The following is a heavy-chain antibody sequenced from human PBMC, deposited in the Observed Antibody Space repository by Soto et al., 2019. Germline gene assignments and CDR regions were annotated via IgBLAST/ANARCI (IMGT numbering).Heavy chain of an antibody. D-gene: IGHD3-10*01. CDR1: GFSLNTGGVT. J-gene: IGHJ1*01. Sequence: SGPTLVNPTQTLTLSCVFSGFSLNTGGVTVGWIRQPPGKALEWVALIYWDDGKRYSPSLKSRLTITKETSRNQVVLTMTNVDPEDTATYFCAHSPAPRVYFQHWGEGTLVTVSS. CDR2: IYWDDGK. V-gene: IGHV2-5*02. CDR3: AHSPAPRVYFQH.